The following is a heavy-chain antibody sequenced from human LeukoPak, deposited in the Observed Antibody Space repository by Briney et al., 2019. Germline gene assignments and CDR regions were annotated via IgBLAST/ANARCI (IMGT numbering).Heavy chain of an antibody. V-gene: IGHV1-2*04. Sequence: ASVKVSCKASGYTFTGYYMHWVRQAPGHGLEWMGWINPNSGGTNYAQKFQGWVTMTRDTSISTAYMELSRLRSDDTAVYYCARGRRDGYNWGFDYWGQGTLVTVSS. CDR1: GYTFTGYY. CDR2: INPNSGGT. J-gene: IGHJ4*02. D-gene: IGHD5-24*01. CDR3: ARGRRDGYNWGFDY.